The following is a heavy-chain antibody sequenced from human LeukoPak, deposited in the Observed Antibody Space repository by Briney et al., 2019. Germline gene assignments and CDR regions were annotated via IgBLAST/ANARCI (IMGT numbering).Heavy chain of an antibody. Sequence: GGSLRLSCAASGFTFSSYAMHWVRQAPGKGLEWVAVISYDGSNKYYADSVKGRFTISRDNSKNTLYLQMNSLRAEDTAVYYCARGPAYYDSSGPLDYWGQGTLVTVSS. CDR2: ISYDGSNK. CDR3: ARGPAYYDSSGPLDY. V-gene: IGHV3-30*04. D-gene: IGHD3-22*01. J-gene: IGHJ4*02. CDR1: GFTFSSYA.